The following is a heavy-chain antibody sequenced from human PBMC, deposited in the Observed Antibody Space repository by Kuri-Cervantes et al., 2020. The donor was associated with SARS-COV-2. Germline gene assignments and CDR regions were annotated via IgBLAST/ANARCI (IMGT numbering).Heavy chain of an antibody. J-gene: IGHJ4*02. CDR3: ARTQSGTLFGVVATFDS. V-gene: IGHV4-61*01. CDR2: ILYSGRT. D-gene: IGHD3-3*01. Sequence: GSLRLSCTVSGGSVNSGSYYWSWIRQPPGKGLEWIGDILYSGRTHYNPSLKSRITMSVDTSKDQFSLKFTSVTAADTAVYYCARTQSGTLFGVVATFDSWGQGILVTVSS. CDR1: GGSVNSGSYY.